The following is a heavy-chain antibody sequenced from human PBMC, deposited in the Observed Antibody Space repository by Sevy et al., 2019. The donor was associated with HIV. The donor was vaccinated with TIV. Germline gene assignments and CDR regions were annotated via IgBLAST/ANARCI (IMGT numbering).Heavy chain of an antibody. J-gene: IGHJ3*02. CDR1: GFTFSNYG. CDR2: ILAGGGRT. D-gene: IGHD1-26*01. Sequence: GGSLRLSCAASGFTFSNYGMSWVRQAPGKGLEWVSSILAGGGRTYYADSVKGRFTISRDNSKNTLFLQMNSLRAEDTAVYYCARRDSANSFEIWGQGTMVTVSS. V-gene: IGHV3-23*01. CDR3: ARRDSANSFEI.